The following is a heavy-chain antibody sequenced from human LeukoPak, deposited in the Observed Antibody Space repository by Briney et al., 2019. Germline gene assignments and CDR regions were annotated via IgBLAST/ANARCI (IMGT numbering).Heavy chain of an antibody. CDR1: GFTLSSYG. CDR2: IWYDGSNR. V-gene: IGHV3-33*01. CDR3: ARDPTHYGDYAEY. D-gene: IGHD4-17*01. J-gene: IGHJ4*02. Sequence: PGRSLRLACAASGFTLSSYGMHWVRLAPGKGLEWVALIWYDGSNRYYTDSVKGRFTISRDSSKNTLYLQMNSLRAEDTAVYYCARDPTHYGDYAEYWGQGTLVTVSS.